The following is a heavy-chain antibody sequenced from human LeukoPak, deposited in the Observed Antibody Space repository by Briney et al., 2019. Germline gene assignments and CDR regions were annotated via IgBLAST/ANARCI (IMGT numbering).Heavy chain of an antibody. Sequence: GGSLRLSCAACGFTLSSDSMTWVRQPPGKGLEWVSTISGSGVSTFYADPVKGRFTISRDNSKNTLYLRMNSLSAEDTAVYYCAKDSFSTEWGQGTLVTVSS. J-gene: IGHJ4*02. CDR2: ISGSGVST. D-gene: IGHD2-2*01. CDR3: AKDSFSTE. CDR1: GFTLSSDS. V-gene: IGHV3-23*01.